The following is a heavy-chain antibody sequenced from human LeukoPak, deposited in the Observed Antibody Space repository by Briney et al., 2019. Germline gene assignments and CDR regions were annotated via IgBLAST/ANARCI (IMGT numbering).Heavy chain of an antibody. J-gene: IGHJ4*02. Sequence: GGSLRLSCSASAFTFSYYAMHWVRQAPGKGLEYVSGINDNGGTTHYGDSVKGRFTISRDDSKNTLYLQMSSLRGEDTALYYCGKDLRGNYTFDYWGQGTLVTVSS. CDR2: INDNGGTT. CDR3: GKDLRGNYTFDY. D-gene: IGHD5-24*01. V-gene: IGHV3-64D*09. CDR1: AFTFSYYA.